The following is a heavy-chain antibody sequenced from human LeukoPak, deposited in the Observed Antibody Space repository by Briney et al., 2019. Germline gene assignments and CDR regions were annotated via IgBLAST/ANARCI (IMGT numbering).Heavy chain of an antibody. CDR2: IYHSGST. CDR1: GGSISSPNW. CDR3: ARSASGSYAFDI. V-gene: IGHV4-4*02. D-gene: IGHD1-26*01. Sequence: SETLSLTCAVSGGSISSPNWWSWVRQPPGKGLEWIGEIYHSGSTNYNLSLKSRVTISVDKAKNQFSLKLNSVTAADTAVYYCARSASGSYAFDIWGQGTMVTVSS. J-gene: IGHJ3*02.